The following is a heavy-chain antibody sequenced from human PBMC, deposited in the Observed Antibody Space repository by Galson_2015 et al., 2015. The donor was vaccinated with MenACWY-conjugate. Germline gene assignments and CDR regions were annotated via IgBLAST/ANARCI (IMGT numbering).Heavy chain of an antibody. CDR1: GFTFSSYW. J-gene: IGHJ2*01. D-gene: IGHD6-13*01. CDR3: ARPDEAAGPDWYFDL. Sequence: ALRLSCAASGFTFSSYWMHWVRQAPGKGLVWVSRINSDGSSTSYADSVKGRFTISRDNAKNTLYLQMNSLRAEDTAVYYCARPDEAAGPDWYFDLWGRCTLVTVSS. CDR2: INSDGSST. V-gene: IGHV3-74*01.